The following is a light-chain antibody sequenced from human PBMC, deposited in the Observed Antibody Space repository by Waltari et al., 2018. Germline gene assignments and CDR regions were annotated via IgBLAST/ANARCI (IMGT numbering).Light chain of an antibody. CDR3: QQYGSFWT. Sequence: EIVLTQSPGTLSLSPGERAPLSCRASQSVSSNFLAWYQQKPGQAPRLLIYGASSRATGIPDRFSGSGSGTDFTLTISRLEPEDFAVYYCQQYGSFWTFGQGTKVEIK. CDR1: QSVSSNF. V-gene: IGKV3-20*01. J-gene: IGKJ1*01. CDR2: GAS.